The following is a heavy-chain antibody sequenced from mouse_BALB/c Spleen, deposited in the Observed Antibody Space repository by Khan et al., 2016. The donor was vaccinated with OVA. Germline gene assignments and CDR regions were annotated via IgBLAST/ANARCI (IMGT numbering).Heavy chain of an antibody. J-gene: IGHJ2*01. Sequence: QVQLQQSGAELARPGASVKLSCKASGYTFSNYWMQWVKQRPGQGLEWIGSIYPGDGDTKYTQKFKGKATLTADKSSSTAYMQLSSLATEDSAVYYGASIYGNYFDYWGQGTTLTVSS. CDR2: IYPGDGDT. CDR1: GYTFSNYW. V-gene: IGHV1-87*01. D-gene: IGHD1-1*01. CDR3: ASIYGNYFDY.